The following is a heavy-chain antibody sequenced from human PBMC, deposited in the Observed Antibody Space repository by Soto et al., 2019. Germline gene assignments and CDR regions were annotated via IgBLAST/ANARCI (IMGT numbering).Heavy chain of an antibody. Sequence: GASVKVSCKASGYTFTSYGISWVRQAPGQGLEWMGWISAYNGNTNYAQKLQGRVTMTTDTSTSTAYMELRSLRSDDTAVYYCARVARFGRWLLARAPYFDYWGQGTLVTVSS. V-gene: IGHV1-18*01. D-gene: IGHD2-15*01. CDR2: ISAYNGNT. J-gene: IGHJ4*02. CDR3: ARVARFGRWLLARAPYFDY. CDR1: GYTFTSYG.